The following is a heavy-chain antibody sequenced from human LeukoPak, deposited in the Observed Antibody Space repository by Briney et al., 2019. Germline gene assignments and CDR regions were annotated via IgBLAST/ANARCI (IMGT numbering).Heavy chain of an antibody. Sequence: KPSETLSLTCAVSGYSIGSGYYWGWIRQPPGKGLEWIGSIYHSGSTYYNPSLKSRVTISVDTSKNQFSLKLSSVTAADTAVYYCARHLAQYSSSPFDYWGQGTLVTVSS. CDR2: IYHSGST. D-gene: IGHD6-6*01. J-gene: IGHJ4*02. CDR1: GYSIGSGYY. CDR3: ARHLAQYSSSPFDY. V-gene: IGHV4-38-2*01.